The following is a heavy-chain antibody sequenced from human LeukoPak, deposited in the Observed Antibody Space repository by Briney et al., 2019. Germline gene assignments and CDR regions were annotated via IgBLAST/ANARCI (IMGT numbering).Heavy chain of an antibody. J-gene: IGHJ4*02. CDR3: AAHYDFWSGPGVAALLPDY. Sequence: SETLSLTCTVSGGSISSYYWSWIRQPAGKGLEWIGRIYTSGSTNYNPSLKSRVTMSVDTSKNQFPLKLSSVTAADTAVYYCAAHYDFWSGPGVAALLPDYWGQGTLVTVSS. D-gene: IGHD3-3*01. CDR1: GGSISSYY. CDR2: IYTSGST. V-gene: IGHV4-4*07.